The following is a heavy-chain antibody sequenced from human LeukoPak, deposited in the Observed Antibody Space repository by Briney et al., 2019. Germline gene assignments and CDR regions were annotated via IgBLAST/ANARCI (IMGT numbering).Heavy chain of an antibody. CDR2: ISGSGGST. CDR1: GFTFSSYW. J-gene: IGHJ5*02. V-gene: IGHV3-23*01. D-gene: IGHD2-2*01. CDR3: AKSQRLVVVPAALNP. Sequence: GGSLRLSCAASGFTFSSYWMSWVRQAPGKGLEWVSAISGSGGSTYYADSVKGRFTISRDNSKNTLYLQMNSLRAEDTAVYYCAKSQRLVVVPAALNPWGQGTLVTVSS.